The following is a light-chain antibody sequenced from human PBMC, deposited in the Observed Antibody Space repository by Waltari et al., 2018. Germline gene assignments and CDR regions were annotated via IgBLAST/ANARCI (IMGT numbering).Light chain of an antibody. Sequence: DIQMTQSPSSLSASVGDRVTITCLASQSISSYLNWYQQKPGKAPKLLIYAASNLQSGVPSRFSGSGSGTDFTLTIRSLQPEDFATYYCQQSYSNSRTFGQGTKVEIK. CDR2: AAS. J-gene: IGKJ1*01. V-gene: IGKV1-39*01. CDR3: QQSYSNSRT. CDR1: QSISSY.